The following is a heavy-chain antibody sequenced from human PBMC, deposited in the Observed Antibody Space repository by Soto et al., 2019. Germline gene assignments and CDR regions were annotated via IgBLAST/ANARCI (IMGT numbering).Heavy chain of an antibody. D-gene: IGHD5-12*01. CDR3: ARGEGRLVGTWFDP. V-gene: IGHV4-34*01. CDR2: INHSGST. Sequence: QVQLQQWGAGLLKPSETLSLTCDVYGGSFSRYYWNWIRQPPGKGLEWLGEINHSGSTNYNPSLESRVTISLDTSKTQFSLKLTSVTAADTAVYYCARGEGRLVGTWFDPWGQGPLVTVSS. CDR1: GGSFSRYY. J-gene: IGHJ5*02.